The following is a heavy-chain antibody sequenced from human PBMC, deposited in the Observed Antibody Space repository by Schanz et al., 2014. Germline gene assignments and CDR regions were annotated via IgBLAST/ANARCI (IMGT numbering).Heavy chain of an antibody. CDR2: VHPGDSDA. D-gene: IGHD2-2*01. V-gene: IGHV5-51*01. CDR1: GYSFTNYW. CDR3: ARQMTYRLLSPAFDI. Sequence: EVQLVQSGAEVKKPGESLKISCKCSGYSFTNYWIVWVRQMPGKGLEWMGIVHPGDSDARYSPSFQSQVTISADKSITTAYLQWSSLKASDTAMYYCARQMTYRLLSPAFDIWGQGTMVTVSS. J-gene: IGHJ3*02.